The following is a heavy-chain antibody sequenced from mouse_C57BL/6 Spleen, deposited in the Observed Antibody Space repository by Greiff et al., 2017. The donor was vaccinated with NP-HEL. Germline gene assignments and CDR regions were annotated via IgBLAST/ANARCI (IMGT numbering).Heavy chain of an antibody. CDR1: GYTFTSYW. V-gene: IGHV1-64*01. CDR3: ARAYYSNYFYAMDY. Sequence: QVQLQQPGAELVKPGASVKLSCKASGYTFTSYWMHWVKQRPGQGLEWIGMIHPNSGSTNYNEKFKSKATLTVDKSSSTAYMQLSSLTSKDSAVYYCARAYYSNYFYAMDYWGQGTSVTVSS. D-gene: IGHD2-5*01. J-gene: IGHJ4*01. CDR2: IHPNSGST.